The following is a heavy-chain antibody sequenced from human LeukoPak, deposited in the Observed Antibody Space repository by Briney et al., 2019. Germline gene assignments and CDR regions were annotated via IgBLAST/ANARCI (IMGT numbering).Heavy chain of an antibody. V-gene: IGHV4-34*01. CDR1: GGSFSVYY. CDR2: INHSGST. CDR3: ARGTTIHYDFWSGYYEYYYYMDV. Sequence: PSETLSLTCAVYGGSFSVYYWSWIRQPPGKGLEWIGEINHSGSTNYNPSLKSRVTISVDTSKNQFSLKLSSVTAADTAVYYCARGTTIHYDFWSGYYEYYYYMDVWGKGTTVTVSS. J-gene: IGHJ6*03. D-gene: IGHD3-3*01.